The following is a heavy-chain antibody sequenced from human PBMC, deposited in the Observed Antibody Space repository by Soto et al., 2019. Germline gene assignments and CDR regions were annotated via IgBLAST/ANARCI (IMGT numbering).Heavy chain of an antibody. V-gene: IGHV4-61*01. J-gene: IGHJ4*02. CDR2: IYYSGST. Sequence: SETLSLTCTVSGGSVTSGSYYWSWIRQPPGKGLEWIGYIYYSGSTNCNPSLKSRVTISVDTSKNQFSLKLSSVTAADTAVYYCARVYGGAFDYWGQGTLVTVSS. CDR1: GGSVTSGSYY. CDR3: ARVYGGAFDY. D-gene: IGHD4-17*01.